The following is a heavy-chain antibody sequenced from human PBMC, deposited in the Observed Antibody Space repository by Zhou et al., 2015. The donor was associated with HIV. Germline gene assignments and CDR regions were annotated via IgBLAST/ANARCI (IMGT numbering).Heavy chain of an antibody. CDR3: AKEEYRGSSLDY. CDR2: ISYDGSKT. V-gene: IGHV3-30*18. CDR1: GFTFSSYG. D-gene: IGHD1-26*01. Sequence: QVRLVQSGGGVVQPGRSLRLSCEASGFTFSSYGMHWVRQAPGKGLEWLAVISYDGSKTYYVDSVKGRFILSRDNSKHTLYLQMNSVRPEDTAVYYCAKEEYRGSSLDYWGPEPGHRLL. J-gene: IGHJ4*02.